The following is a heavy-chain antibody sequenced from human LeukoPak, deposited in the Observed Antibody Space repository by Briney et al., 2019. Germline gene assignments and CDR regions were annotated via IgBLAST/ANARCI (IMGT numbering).Heavy chain of an antibody. CDR1: GASFNSDDQY. Sequence: SETLSLTCTVSGASFNSDDQYWNWIRQSPGKGLEWIGSIHPSGMLYNNPSLESRVTMSRDTSKNRFSLNLNSVTAADTALYFCSRGLDSRKLGYWGQGILVTISS. D-gene: IGHD3-22*01. CDR2: IHPSGML. V-gene: IGHV4-31*03. J-gene: IGHJ4*02. CDR3: SRGLDSRKLGY.